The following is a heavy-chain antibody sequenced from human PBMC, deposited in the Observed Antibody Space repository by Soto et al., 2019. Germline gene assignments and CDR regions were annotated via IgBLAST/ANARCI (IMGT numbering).Heavy chain of an antibody. J-gene: IGHJ6*02. CDR3: ARGYCSSTSCPTLPKFCYYYGMDG. V-gene: IGHV1-69*13. CDR1: GGTFSSYA. CDR2: IIPIFGTA. Sequence: SVKVSCKASGGTFSSYAISWVRQAPGQGLEWMGGIIPIFGTANYAQKFQGRVTITADESTSTAYMELSSLRSEDTAVYYCARGYCSSTSCPTLPKFCYYYGMDGWGQGTTVTVS. D-gene: IGHD2-2*01.